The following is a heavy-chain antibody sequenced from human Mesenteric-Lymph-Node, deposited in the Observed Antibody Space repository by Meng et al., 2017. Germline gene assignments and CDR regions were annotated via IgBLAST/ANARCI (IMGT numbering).Heavy chain of an antibody. Sequence: WSEPGPPLATPTRTLTRPCTLSGFALVTSGVGVGWIRKPPGKALECLAIIYGDDEKRYSPSLESRLTVTKDTSKNQVVLTMTNMVPVDTATYYCARAAARPSDWFDPWGQGTLVTVSS. CDR3: ARAAARPSDWFDP. CDR2: IYGDDEK. CDR1: GFALVTSGVG. V-gene: IGHV2-5*02. J-gene: IGHJ5*02. D-gene: IGHD6-6*01.